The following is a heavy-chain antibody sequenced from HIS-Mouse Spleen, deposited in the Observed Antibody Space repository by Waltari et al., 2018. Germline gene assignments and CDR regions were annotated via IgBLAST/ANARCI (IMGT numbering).Heavy chain of an antibody. CDR3: AGEIPYSSSWYDWYFDL. Sequence: QLQLQESGPGLVKPSETLSLTCTVSGGSISSSSSYWGWIRQPPGKGLEWIGSNDYSGRTYYNPSLKQRVTISVDTSKNQFSLKLSSVTAADTAVYYCAGEIPYSSSWYDWYFDLWGRGTLVTVSS. CDR2: NDYSGRT. CDR1: GGSISSSSSY. J-gene: IGHJ2*01. V-gene: IGHV4-39*07. D-gene: IGHD6-13*01.